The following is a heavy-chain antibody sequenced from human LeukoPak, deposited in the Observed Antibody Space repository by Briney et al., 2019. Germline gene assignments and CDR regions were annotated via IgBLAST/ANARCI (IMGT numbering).Heavy chain of an antibody. Sequence: GGSLRLSCAASGFTFSSYGIHWVRQAPGKGLEWVAFIRYDGSNKYYADSVKGRFTISRDNSKNRLYLQMDSLRPEDTAVYYCAKGYSYYFDYWAQGTLVTVSS. V-gene: IGHV3-30*02. D-gene: IGHD4-11*01. CDR2: IRYDGSNK. CDR3: AKGYSYYFDY. J-gene: IGHJ4*02. CDR1: GFTFSSYG.